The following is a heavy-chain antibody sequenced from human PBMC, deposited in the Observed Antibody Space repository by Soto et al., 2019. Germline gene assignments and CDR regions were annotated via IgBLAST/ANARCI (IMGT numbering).Heavy chain of an antibody. D-gene: IGHD3-16*01. Sequence: EVQLVESGGGLLQPGRSLRLSCAASGFIFDDFAMHWVRQAPGKGLEWVSGSSWNSDYIAYADSVKGRFAISRDNAKNYLYLQMNSLRPEDTALYYCAKDRYQFAGAAVDIWGRGTMVTVSS. CDR2: SSWNSDYI. CDR3: AKDRYQFAGAAVDI. CDR1: GFIFDDFA. V-gene: IGHV3-9*01. J-gene: IGHJ3*02.